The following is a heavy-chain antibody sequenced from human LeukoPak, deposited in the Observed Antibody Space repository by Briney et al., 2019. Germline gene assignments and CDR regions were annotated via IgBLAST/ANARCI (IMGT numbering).Heavy chain of an antibody. CDR2: IAFDGSNA. V-gene: IGHV3-30-3*01. D-gene: IGHD4-17*01. Sequence: TGGSLRLSCAASGFTFSTYAMSWVRQAPGKGLEWVAVIAFDGSNALYADSVKGRFTISRDISKSTLYLEMNSLKAEDSAIYYCSRGRYGDYSRSGYYYGMDVWGQGTTVTVSS. CDR3: SRGRYGDYSRSGYYYGMDV. CDR1: GFTFSTYA. J-gene: IGHJ6*02.